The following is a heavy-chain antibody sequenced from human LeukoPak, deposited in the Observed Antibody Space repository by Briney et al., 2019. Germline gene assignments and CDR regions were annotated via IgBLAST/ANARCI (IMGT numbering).Heavy chain of an antibody. D-gene: IGHD6-6*01. Sequence: SETLSLTCAVYGGSFSGYYWSWTRQPPGKGLEWIGEINHSGSTNYNPSLKSRVTISVDTSKNQFSLKLSSVTAADTAVYFCARGLGHSSSDYWGQGTLVTVSS. V-gene: IGHV4-34*01. CDR2: INHSGST. CDR1: GGSFSGYY. J-gene: IGHJ4*02. CDR3: ARGLGHSSSDY.